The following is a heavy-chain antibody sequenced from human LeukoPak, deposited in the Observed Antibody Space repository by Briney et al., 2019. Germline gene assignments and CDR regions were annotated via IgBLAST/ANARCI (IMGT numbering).Heavy chain of an antibody. CDR2: IYYSGST. J-gene: IGHJ4*02. Sequence: SETLSLTCTVSGGSISSYYWSWIRQPPGKGLEWIGYIYYSGSTNYNPSLKSRVTISVDTSKNQFSLKLSSVTAADTAVYYCARHPRAAIAVAGPFDYWGQGTLVTVSS. CDR3: ARHPRAAIAVAGPFDY. CDR1: GGSISSYY. D-gene: IGHD6-19*01. V-gene: IGHV4-59*08.